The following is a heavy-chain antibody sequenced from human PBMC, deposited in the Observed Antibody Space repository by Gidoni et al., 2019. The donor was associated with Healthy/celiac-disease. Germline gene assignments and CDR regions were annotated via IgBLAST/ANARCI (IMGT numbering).Heavy chain of an antibody. J-gene: IGHJ3*02. Sequence: QVQLVQSGAEVKKPGSSVKVSCKASGGTFSSYAISWVRQAPGQGLEWMGGIIPIFGTANYAQKFQGRVTITADESTSTAYMELSSLRSEDTAVYYCARGGRAQDIVVVVAAFDAFDIWGQGTMVTVSS. CDR2: IIPIFGTA. D-gene: IGHD2-15*01. CDR1: GGTFSSYA. CDR3: ARGGRAQDIVVVVAAFDAFDI. V-gene: IGHV1-69*01.